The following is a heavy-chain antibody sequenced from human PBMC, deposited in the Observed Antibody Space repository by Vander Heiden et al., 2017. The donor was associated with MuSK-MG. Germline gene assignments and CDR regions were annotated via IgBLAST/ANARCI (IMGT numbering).Heavy chain of an antibody. CDR2: MYYSGST. CDR1: GGSIRSSSSY. Sequence: QLQLQESGPGLVKPSETLSLTCTVPGGSIRSSSSYWGLIRQPPGKGLEWIGNMYYSGSTYYNPSLKSRVTISVDTSRNQFSLKLTSVTAADTAVYYCARQGKDAFDIWGQGTMVTVSS. V-gene: IGHV4-39*01. CDR3: ARQGKDAFDI. J-gene: IGHJ3*02.